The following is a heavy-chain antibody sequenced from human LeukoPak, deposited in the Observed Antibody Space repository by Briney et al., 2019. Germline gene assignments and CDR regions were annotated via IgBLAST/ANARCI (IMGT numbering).Heavy chain of an antibody. CDR2: IHSSGTT. CDR1: GDSISGYY. D-gene: IGHD6-25*01. CDR3: ARGGASSEWFDP. Sequence: SETLSLTCTVSGDSISGYYWSWIRQPPRKGLEWIAFIHSSGTTNYNPSLKSRVSISVDTSNNQFSLNVNSVTAADTAFYYCARGGASSEWFDPWGQGTLVTVSS. J-gene: IGHJ5*02. V-gene: IGHV4-59*01.